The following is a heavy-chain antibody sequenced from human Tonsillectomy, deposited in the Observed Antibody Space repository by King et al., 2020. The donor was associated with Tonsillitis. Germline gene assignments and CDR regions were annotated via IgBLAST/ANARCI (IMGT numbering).Heavy chain of an antibody. J-gene: IGHJ4*02. CDR1: GGSISGYY. CDR3: AIIRGLVGSEYYTRPVYFDY. CDR2: IYYSGST. V-gene: IGHV4-59*01. Sequence: QLQESGPGLVKPSETLSLTCTVSGGSISGYYWSWIRQPPGKGLQWIGDIYYSGSTNYNPSLKSRVTVSVDTSKNQFSLKLSAVNAAETAVYYCAIIRGLVGSEYYTRPVYFDYWGQGTLVTVSS. D-gene: IGHD3-22*01.